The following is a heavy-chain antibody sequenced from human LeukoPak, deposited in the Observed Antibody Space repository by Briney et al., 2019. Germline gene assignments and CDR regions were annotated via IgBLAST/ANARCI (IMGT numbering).Heavy chain of an antibody. J-gene: IGHJ2*01. D-gene: IGHD6-13*01. CDR1: GASISSYS. CDR2: IYYSGST. V-gene: IGHV4-59*01. Sequence: SETLSLTCTVSGASISSYSWSWIRQPPGKGLEWIGYIYYSGSTNYNPSLKSRVTISVDTSKNQFSLKLSSVTAADTAVYYCARVYYSSSYDYWYFDLWGRGTLVTVSS. CDR3: ARVYYSSSYDYWYFDL.